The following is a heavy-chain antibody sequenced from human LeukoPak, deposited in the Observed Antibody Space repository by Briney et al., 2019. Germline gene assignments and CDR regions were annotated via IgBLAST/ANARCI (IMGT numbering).Heavy chain of an antibody. CDR3: ARERIDSNTFMYGMDV. CDR2: ISSGSVTI. J-gene: IGHJ6*02. D-gene: IGHD2-15*01. V-gene: IGHV3-48*04. CDR1: GFTFSSYG. Sequence: GGSLRLSCAASGFTFSSYGMNWVRQAPGKGLEWVSYISSGSVTIYYADSVKGRFAISRDNAKNSLYLQMNSLRAEGTAVYYCARERIDSNTFMYGMDVWGQGTTVTVSS.